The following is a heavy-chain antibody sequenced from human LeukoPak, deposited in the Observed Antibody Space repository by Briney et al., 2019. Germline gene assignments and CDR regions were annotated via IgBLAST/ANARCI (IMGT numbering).Heavy chain of an antibody. CDR2: IYSSGST. CDR1: GDSINKTVYY. CDR3: ARRSSPYT. V-gene: IGHV4-39*02. D-gene: IGHD1-26*01. Sequence: PSETLSLTCTVSGDSINKTVYYWGWIRQPPGKGLEWIGSIYSSGSTHYSPSLKSRVTMSVDTSKNHFSLKLTSVTAADTAVYYCARRSSPYTWGQGTPVTVSS. J-gene: IGHJ4*01.